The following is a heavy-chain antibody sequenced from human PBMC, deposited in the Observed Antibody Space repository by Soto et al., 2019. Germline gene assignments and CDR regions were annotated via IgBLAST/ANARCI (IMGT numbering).Heavy chain of an antibody. Sequence: QVHLLQSGAEVKKPGSSLKVSCKVSGGAFTNYSLNWVRHSPGQGLEWLGGIIPLHNTSNYSEKFVGRLSVTADISSSTGYMHLGGRASGDTATYYCASWSAWNPLYYHGMDVWGHGTTVTVSS. CDR1: GGAFTNYS. J-gene: IGHJ6*02. CDR3: ASWSAWNPLYYHGMDV. D-gene: IGHD1-1*01. V-gene: IGHV1-69*06. CDR2: IIPLHNTS.